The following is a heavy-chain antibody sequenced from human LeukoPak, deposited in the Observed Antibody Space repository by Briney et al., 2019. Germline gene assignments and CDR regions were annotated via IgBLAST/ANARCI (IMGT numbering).Heavy chain of an antibody. J-gene: IGHJ4*02. CDR1: GGTFSSYA. V-gene: IGHV1-69*04. CDR3: ARGRRYDSSGYYLGGFDY. CDR2: IIPILGIA. Sequence: GASVKVSCKASGGTFSSYAISWVRQAPGQGPEWMGRIIPILGIANYAQKFQGRVTITADKSTSTAYMELSSLRSEDTAVYYCARGRRYDSSGYYLGGFDYWGQGTLVTVSS. D-gene: IGHD3-22*01.